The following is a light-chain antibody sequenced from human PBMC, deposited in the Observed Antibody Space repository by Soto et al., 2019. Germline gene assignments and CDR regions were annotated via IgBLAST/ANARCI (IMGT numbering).Light chain of an antibody. J-gene: IGKJ4*01. CDR3: QQYHQWPLT. CDR1: QGVSRH. CDR2: AAS. V-gene: IGKV3D-15*01. Sequence: EIVMTQSPAPLSLSPGERATLSCRASQGVSRHLAWYQQKPGQAPRLLIYAASTRAAGVPARFSGSGSGTEFTPTISSLQSEDFTVYYCQQYHQWPLTFGGGTKVEI.